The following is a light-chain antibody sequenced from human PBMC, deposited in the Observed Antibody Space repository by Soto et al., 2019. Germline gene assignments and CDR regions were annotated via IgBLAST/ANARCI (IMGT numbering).Light chain of an antibody. Sequence: EIVLTQSPGTLSLSPGERATLSCRASQSVSSSYLAWYQQTPGQAPRLLIYGASSRATGIPDRFSGSGSGTDFTLTISRLEPEDFAVYYCQQYCSSPPITCGHGTRLEIK. CDR3: QQYCSSPPIT. V-gene: IGKV3-20*01. CDR2: GAS. J-gene: IGKJ5*01. CDR1: QSVSSSY.